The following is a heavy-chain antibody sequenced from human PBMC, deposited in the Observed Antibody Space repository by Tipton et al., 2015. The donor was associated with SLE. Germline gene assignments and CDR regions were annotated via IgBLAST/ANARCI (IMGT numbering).Heavy chain of an antibody. J-gene: IGHJ2*01. V-gene: IGHV4-59*08. CDR1: GGSISRYY. Sequence: LRLSCTVSGGSISRYYWSWIRQPPGKGLEWIGYIYFTGSTNYNPSLKSRLTISIDRSQNQFSLRLNSMTAADTAVYYCARHPTTVTTPWEWYFDLWGRGTLVTVSS. CDR3: ARHPTTVTTPWEWYFDL. CDR2: IYFTGST. D-gene: IGHD4-17*01.